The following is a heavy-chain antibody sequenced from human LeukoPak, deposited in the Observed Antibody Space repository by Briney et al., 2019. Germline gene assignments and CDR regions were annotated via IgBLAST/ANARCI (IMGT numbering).Heavy chain of an antibody. J-gene: IGHJ4*02. CDR3: ARGGWSLDY. D-gene: IGHD6-19*01. V-gene: IGHV4-39*01. CDR1: GGSISSSSYY. Sequence: PSETLSLTCTVSGGSISSSSYYWGWIRQPPGKGLEWIGSIYYSGSTYYNPSLKSRVTISVDTSKNQFSLRLTSVTAADTAIYYCARGGWSLDYWGPGTLVTVSS. CDR2: IYYSGST.